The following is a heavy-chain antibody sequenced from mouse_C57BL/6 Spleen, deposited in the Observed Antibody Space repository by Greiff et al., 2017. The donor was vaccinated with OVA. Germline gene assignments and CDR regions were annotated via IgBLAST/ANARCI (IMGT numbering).Heavy chain of an antibody. D-gene: IGHD2-4*01. CDR1: GYTFTGYW. CDR3: ARLDYEGGFLAY. V-gene: IGHV1-9*01. CDR2: ILPGSGST. Sequence: VQLQESGAELMKPGASVKLSCKATGYTFTGYWIEWVKQRPGHGLEWIGEILPGSGSTNYNAKFQGKATFTADTSSNTAYMQLSSLTTEDSAIYYCARLDYEGGFLAYWGQGTLVTVYA. J-gene: IGHJ3*01.